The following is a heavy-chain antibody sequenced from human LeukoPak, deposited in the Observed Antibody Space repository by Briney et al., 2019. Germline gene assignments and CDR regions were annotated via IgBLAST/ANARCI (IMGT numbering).Heavy chain of an antibody. Sequence: GGSLRLSCAASGFTFSSYGMHWVRQAPGKGLEWVAFTRYDGSNKYYADSVKGRFTISRDNSKNTLYLQMNSLRAEDTAVYYCARRAGAYSHPYDYWGQGTLVTVSS. J-gene: IGHJ4*02. CDR2: TRYDGSNK. V-gene: IGHV3-30*02. CDR3: ARRAGAYSHPYDY. D-gene: IGHD4/OR15-4a*01. CDR1: GFTFSSYG.